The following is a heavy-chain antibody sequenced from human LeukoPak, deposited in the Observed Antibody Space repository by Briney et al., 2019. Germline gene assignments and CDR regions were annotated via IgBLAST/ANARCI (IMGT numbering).Heavy chain of an antibody. CDR2: INHNGST. CDR3: ARGSIVVANFFDY. CDR1: GGSFSGYY. Sequence: SETLSRTCAVYGGSFSGYYWGWIRPPPGKGLEWIGEINHNGSTNSNPSLKSGITTSVDTSTNQFSLMLSSVTAADTAVYYCARGSIVVANFFDYWGQGTLVTVSS. D-gene: IGHD3-22*01. V-gene: IGHV4-34*01. J-gene: IGHJ4*02.